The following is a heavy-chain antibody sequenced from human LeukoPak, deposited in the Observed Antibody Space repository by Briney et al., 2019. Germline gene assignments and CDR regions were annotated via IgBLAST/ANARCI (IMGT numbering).Heavy chain of an antibody. D-gene: IGHD5-18*01. CDR1: GFTFSSYG. J-gene: IGHJ6*03. CDR2: ISYDGSNK. CDR3: AKEYGYDYNYFYSMDV. Sequence: PGGSLRLSCEASGFTFSSYGIHWVRQAPGKGLEWVAFISYDGSNKYNADSEKGRFTISRDNSKNTVYLQMNSLRAEDTAVYFCAKEYGYDYNYFYSMDVWGKGTTVTISS. V-gene: IGHV3-30*02.